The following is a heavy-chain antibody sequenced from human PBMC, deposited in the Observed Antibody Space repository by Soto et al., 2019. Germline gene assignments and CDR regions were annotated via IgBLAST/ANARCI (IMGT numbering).Heavy chain of an antibody. CDR1: GGSLSSYC. CDR3: AGHYGDCFDY. CDR2: IYYSGST. Sequence: PSETLSLTCVVSGGSLSSYCWSCIRQPPGKGLEWIGYIYYSGSTNYNPSLRSRVTISVDTSKNQFSLKLSSVTAADTAVYYCAGHYGDCFDYWSQGNLVPVSS. J-gene: IGHJ4*02. V-gene: IGHV4-59*01. D-gene: IGHD3-10*01.